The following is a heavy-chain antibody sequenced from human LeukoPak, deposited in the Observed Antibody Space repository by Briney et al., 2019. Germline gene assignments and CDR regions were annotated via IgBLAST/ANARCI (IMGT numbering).Heavy chain of an antibody. CDR3: AGDKTTGGWYEFDY. J-gene: IGHJ4*02. CDR1: GFTVSSNY. Sequence: GGSLRLSCAASGFTVSSNYMSWVRQAPGKGLECVSVISNDGDTYYADSVKGRFTISRDTSKNTVSLQMNSLRAEDTAVYYCAGDKTTGGWYEFDYWGQGTLVTVSS. CDR2: ISNDGDT. D-gene: IGHD6-19*01. V-gene: IGHV3-53*01.